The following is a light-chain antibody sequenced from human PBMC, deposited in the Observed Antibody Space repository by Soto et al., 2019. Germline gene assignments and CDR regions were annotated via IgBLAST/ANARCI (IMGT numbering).Light chain of an antibody. J-gene: IGKJ4*01. CDR2: ATS. CDR1: QSVLNN. Sequence: EIVVTQSPATLSVSPGERATLSCRASQSVLNNFAWYQQKPGQAPRLLIFATSTRATGVPARFSGSGSGTEFTLTISSLQSEDFADYYCQQYGDWPLTFGGGAKVEIE. V-gene: IGKV3-15*01. CDR3: QQYGDWPLT.